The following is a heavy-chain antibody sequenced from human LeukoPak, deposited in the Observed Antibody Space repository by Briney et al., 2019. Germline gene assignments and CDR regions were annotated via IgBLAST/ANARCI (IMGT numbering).Heavy chain of an antibody. CDR3: ARYSGSSAADDAFDI. D-gene: IGHD1-26*01. CDR2: INPSGGST. CDR1: GYTFTSYY. J-gene: IGHJ3*02. V-gene: IGHV1-46*01. Sequence: ASVKVSCKASGYTFTSYYMHWVRQAPGXXLEWMGIINPSGGSTSYAQKFQGRVTMTRDTSTSTVYMELSSLRSEDTAVYYCARYSGSSAADDAFDIWGQGTMVTVSS.